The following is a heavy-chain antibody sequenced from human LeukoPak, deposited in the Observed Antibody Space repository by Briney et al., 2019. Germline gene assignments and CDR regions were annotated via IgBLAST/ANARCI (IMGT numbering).Heavy chain of an antibody. V-gene: IGHV3-7*02. CDR2: IKEDGSEK. D-gene: IGHD3-10*01. CDR3: VKRTGSGTYYDY. J-gene: IGHJ4*02. Sequence: GGSLRLSCAASGFTFSSYWMSWVRQAPGKGLEWVANIKEDGSEKNYVDSVKGRFTISRDNAKNSLYLQMSSLRAEDTAIYYCVKRTGSGTYYDYWGQGTLVTVSS. CDR1: GFTFSSYW.